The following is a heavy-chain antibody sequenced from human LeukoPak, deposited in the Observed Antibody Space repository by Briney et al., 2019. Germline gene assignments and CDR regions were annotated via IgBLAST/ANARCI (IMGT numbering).Heavy chain of an antibody. J-gene: IGHJ4*02. D-gene: IGHD2-21*01. V-gene: IGHV1-69*05. CDR3: ARVGGDYGAYYFDY. CDR1: GGTFSSYV. Sequence: GASVKVSCKASGGTFSSYVISWVRQAPGQGLEGMGGIIPIFGTANYAQKFQGRVTITTDESTSTAYMELSSLRSEDTAVYYCARVGGDYGAYYFDYWGQGTLVTVSS. CDR2: IIPIFGTA.